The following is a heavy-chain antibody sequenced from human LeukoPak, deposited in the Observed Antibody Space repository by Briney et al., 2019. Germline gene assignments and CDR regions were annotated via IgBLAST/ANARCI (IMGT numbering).Heavy chain of an antibody. CDR2: IYYGGST. V-gene: IGHV4-31*03. J-gene: IGHJ4*02. Sequence: SETLSLTCTVSGGSISSGGYYWSWIRQHPGKGLEWIGYIYYGGSTYYNPSLKSRVTISVDTSKNQFSLKLSSVTAADTAVYCCARGIGPQYNDYWGQGTLVTVSS. D-gene: IGHD1-1*01. CDR3: ARGIGPQYNDY. CDR1: GGSISSGGYY.